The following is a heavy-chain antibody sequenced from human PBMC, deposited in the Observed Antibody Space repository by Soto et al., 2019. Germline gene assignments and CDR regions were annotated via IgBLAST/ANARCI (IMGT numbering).Heavy chain of an antibody. J-gene: IGHJ4*02. V-gene: IGHV1-18*01. CDR1: GYTFTTYG. CDR3: ARGRYGDY. Sequence: QVHLVQSGAEVKKPGASVKVSCKGSGYTFTTYGITWVRQAPGQGLEWMGWVSAHNGNTNYAQRLQGRVTVNRDTSTSTAYMETRNLRSDATAVYYCARGRYGDYWGQGALVNVSS. CDR2: VSAHNGNT. D-gene: IGHD1-1*01.